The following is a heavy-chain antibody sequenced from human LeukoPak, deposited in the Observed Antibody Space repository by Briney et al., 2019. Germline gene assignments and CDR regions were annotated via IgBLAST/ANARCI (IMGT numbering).Heavy chain of an antibody. D-gene: IGHD4-17*01. V-gene: IGHV1-18*01. J-gene: IGHJ4*02. CDR2: ISAYNGNT. CDR3: ARLPPTTASFDY. Sequence: ASVKVSCKASGYTFASCGISWVRQAPGQGLEWMGWISAYNGNTNYAQKLQGRVTMTTDTSTSTAYMELRSLRSDDTAVYYCARLPPTTASFDYWGQGTLVTVSS. CDR1: GYTFASCG.